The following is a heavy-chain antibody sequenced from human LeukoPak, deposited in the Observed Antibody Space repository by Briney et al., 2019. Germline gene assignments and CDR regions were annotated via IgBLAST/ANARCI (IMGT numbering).Heavy chain of an antibody. CDR3: ARDDCSSTSCYLAGGYYYYGMDV. CDR2: ISWNSGSI. J-gene: IGHJ6*02. CDR1: GFTFDDYA. V-gene: IGHV3-9*01. Sequence: GRSLRLSCAASGFTFDDYAMHWVRQAPGKGLEWVSGISWNSGSIGYADSVKGRFTISRDNAKNSLYLQMSSLRAEDTAVYYCARDDCSSTSCYLAGGYYYYGMDVWGQGTTVTVSS. D-gene: IGHD2-2*01.